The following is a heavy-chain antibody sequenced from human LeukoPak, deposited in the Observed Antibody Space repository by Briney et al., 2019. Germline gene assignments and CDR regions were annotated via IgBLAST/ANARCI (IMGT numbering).Heavy chain of an antibody. D-gene: IGHD5-18*01. CDR3: ARVVDTAMVGFDY. CDR2: IKQDGSEK. CDR1: GFTFSNYW. J-gene: IGHJ4*02. Sequence: GGSLRLSCAASGFTFSNYWMSWVRQAPGKGLEWVANIKQDGSEKYYVDSVKGRFTISRDNAKNSLYLQMNSLRAEDTAVYYCARVVDTAMVGFDYWGQGTLVTVSS. V-gene: IGHV3-7*01.